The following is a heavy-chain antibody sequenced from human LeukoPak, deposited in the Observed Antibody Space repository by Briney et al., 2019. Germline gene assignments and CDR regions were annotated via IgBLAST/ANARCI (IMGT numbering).Heavy chain of an antibody. CDR1: GFTFSSYS. D-gene: IGHD3-10*02. Sequence: GGSLRLSFAASGFTFSSYSMIWVRQAPGKGLEWVSYISSSSTIYYADSVKGRFTISRDNAKNSLYLQMNSLRAEDTAVYYCAELGITMIGGVWGKGTTVTISS. V-gene: IGHV3-48*04. CDR2: ISSSSTI. CDR3: AELGITMIGGV. J-gene: IGHJ6*04.